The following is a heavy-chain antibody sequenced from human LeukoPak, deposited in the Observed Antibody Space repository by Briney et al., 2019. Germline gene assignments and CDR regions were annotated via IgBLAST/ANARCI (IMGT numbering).Heavy chain of an antibody. D-gene: IGHD2-8*01. CDR1: GFSFISYW. CDR3: ARSPDGFDY. CDR2: IKQDGSEK. V-gene: IGHV3-7*01. Sequence: GGSLRLSCEASGFSFISYWMNWVRQAPGKGLEWVANIKQDGSEKYYVDSVKGRFTISRDNAKNSLYLQMNSLRAEDTAVYYCARSPDGFDYWGQGTLVTVSS. J-gene: IGHJ4*02.